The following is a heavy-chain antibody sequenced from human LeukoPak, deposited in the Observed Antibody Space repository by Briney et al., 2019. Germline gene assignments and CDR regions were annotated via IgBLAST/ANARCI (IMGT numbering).Heavy chain of an antibody. Sequence: WVKVSCKASGGTFSSYAISWVRQAPGQGLEWMGGIIPIFGTANYAQKFQGRVTITTDESTSTAYMELSSLRSEDTAVYYCARDIVVVPAASGWFDPWGQGTLVTVSS. CDR2: IIPIFGTA. J-gene: IGHJ5*02. V-gene: IGHV1-69*05. CDR1: GGTFSSYA. CDR3: ARDIVVVPAASGWFDP. D-gene: IGHD2-2*01.